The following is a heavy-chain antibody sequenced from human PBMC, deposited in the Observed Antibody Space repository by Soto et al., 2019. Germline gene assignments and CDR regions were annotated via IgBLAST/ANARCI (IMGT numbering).Heavy chain of an antibody. CDR1: GGTFSSYT. CDR3: ARDSPISISIFWYVPATYEFYF. J-gene: IGHJ4*01. CDR2: IIPILGIA. D-gene: IGHD3-3*01. Sequence: SVKVSCKASGGTFSSYTISWVRQAPGQGLEWMGRIIPILGIANYAQKFQGRVTITADKSTSTAYMELSSLRSEDTAVYYCARDSPISISIFWYVPATYEFYFWGQGSLVPVSA. V-gene: IGHV1-69*04.